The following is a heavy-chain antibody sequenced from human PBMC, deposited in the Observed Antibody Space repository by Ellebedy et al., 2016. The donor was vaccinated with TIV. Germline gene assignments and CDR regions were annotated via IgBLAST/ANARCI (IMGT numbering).Heavy chain of an antibody. CDR2: ISNTGSRT. J-gene: IGHJ4*02. V-gene: IGHV3-23*01. CDR3: AKGRGGGSDSSAPRYYFDY. D-gene: IGHD3-22*01. CDR1: GFTFSSYA. Sequence: PGGSLRLSCAASGFTFSSYAMSWVRQAPGKGLEWVSTISNTGSRTYYADSVEGRFIISRDNSKNTLYLQMNSLRADDTAVYYCAKGRGGGSDSSAPRYYFDYWGLGTLVTVSS.